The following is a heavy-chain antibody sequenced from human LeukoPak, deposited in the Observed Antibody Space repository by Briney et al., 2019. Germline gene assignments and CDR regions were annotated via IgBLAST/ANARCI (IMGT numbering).Heavy chain of an antibody. J-gene: IGHJ4*02. CDR3: AKVGYGWYEVDY. CDR1: GSTFSTYG. V-gene: IGHV3-30*02. Sequence: PGGSLGLSCAASGSTFSTYGMHWVRQAPGKGLDWVAFIRYDGSEGYYADSVKDRFTVSRDNSKNRMYLQMNSLRAEDTAIYYCAKVGYGWYEVDYWGQGTLVTVSS. CDR2: IRYDGSEG. D-gene: IGHD6-19*01.